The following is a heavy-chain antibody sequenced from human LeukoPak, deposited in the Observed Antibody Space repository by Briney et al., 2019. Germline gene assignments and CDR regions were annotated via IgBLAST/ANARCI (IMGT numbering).Heavy chain of an antibody. CDR1: GYTFTSYY. CDR2: KNPNSGNT. J-gene: IGHJ4*02. V-gene: IGHV1-8*02. Sequence: ASVKVSCKASGYTFTSYYMHWVRQAPGQGLEWMGWKNPNSGNTGYAQKFQGRVTMTRNTSISTAYMELSSLRSEDTAVYYCATRTAGLSHWGQGTLVTVSS. D-gene: IGHD1-14*01. CDR3: ATRTAGLSH.